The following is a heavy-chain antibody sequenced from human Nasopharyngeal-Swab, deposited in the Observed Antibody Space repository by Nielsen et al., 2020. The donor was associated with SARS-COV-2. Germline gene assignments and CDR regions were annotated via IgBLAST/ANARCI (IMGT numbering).Heavy chain of an antibody. D-gene: IGHD3-22*01. V-gene: IGHV3-23*01. CDR3: AKDLSYDSSGYYDY. Sequence: GESLKISCAASGFTFSSYAMSWVRQAPGKGLEWVSSFSGSGGTTYYTDAVKGRFTISRDNSKNTLYLQMNSLRAEDTAVYHCAKDLSYDSSGYYDYWGQGTLVTVSS. CDR2: FSGSGGTT. CDR1: GFTFSSYA. J-gene: IGHJ4*02.